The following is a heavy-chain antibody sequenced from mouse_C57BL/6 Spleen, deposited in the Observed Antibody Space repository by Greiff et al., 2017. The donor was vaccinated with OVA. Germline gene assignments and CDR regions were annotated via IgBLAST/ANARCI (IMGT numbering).Heavy chain of an antibody. J-gene: IGHJ4*01. V-gene: IGHV1-7*01. Sequence: VQLEESGAELAKPGASVKLSCKASGYTFTSYWIEWVNQRPGQGLEWIGYINPSSGYTKYNQKFKGKATLTAEKSSSTAYVQLSSLTYEDSAVYYCARPANWDAMDYWGQGTSVTVSS. CDR2: INPSSGYT. CDR1: GYTFTSYW. D-gene: IGHD4-1*01. CDR3: ARPANWDAMDY.